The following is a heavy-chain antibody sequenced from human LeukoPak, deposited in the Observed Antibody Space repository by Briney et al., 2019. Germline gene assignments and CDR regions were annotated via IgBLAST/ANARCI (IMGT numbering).Heavy chain of an antibody. Sequence: ASVKVSCKSSGYTFTGYFVHWVRQAPGQGLEWMGWINPNSGGTNYAQKFRDRVTMTRDTSISTAYMELSRLRSDDTAVYFCTRIFCNSTSCYHFDHWGQGTLVTVSS. V-gene: IGHV1-2*02. J-gene: IGHJ4*02. CDR3: TRIFCNSTSCYHFDH. CDR2: INPNSGGT. D-gene: IGHD2-2*01. CDR1: GYTFTGYF.